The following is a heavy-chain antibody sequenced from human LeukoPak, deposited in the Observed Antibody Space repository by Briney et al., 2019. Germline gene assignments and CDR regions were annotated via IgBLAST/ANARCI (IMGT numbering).Heavy chain of an antibody. D-gene: IGHD3-3*02. Sequence: GGSLRLSCAASGLTFSSNAMSWLRQAPGKGLEWVSGIGSSAGSIHYADSVKGRFTISRDNSKNTLYLEMNSLRAEDTAVYYCVKVLHFWSAGDYWGQGTLVTVSS. V-gene: IGHV3-23*01. J-gene: IGHJ4*02. CDR2: IGSSAGSI. CDR1: GLTFSSNA. CDR3: VKVLHFWSAGDY.